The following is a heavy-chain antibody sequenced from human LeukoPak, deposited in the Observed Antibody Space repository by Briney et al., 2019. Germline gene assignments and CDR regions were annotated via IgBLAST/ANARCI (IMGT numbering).Heavy chain of an antibody. CDR2: ISSSSSYI. V-gene: IGHV3-21*01. CDR3: ARVRSGSYLDVDY. J-gene: IGHJ4*02. D-gene: IGHD1-26*01. CDR1: GFTFNTYS. Sequence: NAGGSLRLSCAASGFTFNTYSMNWVRQAPGKGLEWVSSISSSSSYIYYADSVKGRFTISRDNAKNSLYLQMNSLRAEDTAVYYCARVRSGSYLDVDYWGQGTLVTVSS.